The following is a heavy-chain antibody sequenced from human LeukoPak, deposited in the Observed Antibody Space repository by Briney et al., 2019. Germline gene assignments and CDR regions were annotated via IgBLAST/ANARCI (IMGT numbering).Heavy chain of an antibody. D-gene: IGHD5-18*01. CDR2: ISSSSSTI. J-gene: IGHJ6*03. CDR3: ARGEYSYGPLDYYYYMDV. V-gene: IGHV3-48*01. CDR1: GFTFSSYS. Sequence: GGSLRLSCAASGFTFSSYSMTWVRQAPGKGLEWVSYISSSSSTIYYADSVKGRFTISRDNAKNSLYLQMNSLRAEDTAVYYCARGEYSYGPLDYYYYMDVWGKGTTVTVSS.